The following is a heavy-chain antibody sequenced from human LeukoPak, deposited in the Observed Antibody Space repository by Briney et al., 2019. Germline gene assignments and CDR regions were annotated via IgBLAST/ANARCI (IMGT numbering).Heavy chain of an antibody. V-gene: IGHV4-39*07. CDR1: GGSISSSSYY. J-gene: IGHJ4*02. CDR3: ASLGRMAAIGTEH. D-gene: IGHD6-13*01. CDR2: IDYSGTT. Sequence: NTSETLSLTCSVSGGSISSSSYYWAWIRQPPGKGLQWIGSIDYSGTTYDNPSVKSRVTISLDTSKNQFSLKLSSVTAADTAAYYCASLGRMAAIGTEHWGQGTLVTVSS.